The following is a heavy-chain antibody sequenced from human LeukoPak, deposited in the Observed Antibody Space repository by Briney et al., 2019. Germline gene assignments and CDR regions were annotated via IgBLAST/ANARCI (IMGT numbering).Heavy chain of an antibody. J-gene: IGHJ4*02. D-gene: IGHD6-13*01. V-gene: IGHV3-7*01. CDR1: GFIFSSYW. CDR3: AKGGSSSPRSTFDY. CDR2: IKQDGSDK. Sequence: GGSLRLSCAASGFIFSSYWMSWVRQAPGKGLEWVANIKQDGSDKSYVDSVKGRFTISRDNAKNSLYLQMNSLRAEDTAVYYCAKGGSSSPRSTFDYWGQGTLLTVSS.